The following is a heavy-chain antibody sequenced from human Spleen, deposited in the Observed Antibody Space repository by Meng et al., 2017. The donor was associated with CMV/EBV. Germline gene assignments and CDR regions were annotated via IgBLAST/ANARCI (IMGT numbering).Heavy chain of an antibody. CDR1: GFAFSDYY. D-gene: IGHD2/OR15-2a*01. Sequence: GGSLRLSCAASGFAFSDYYMSWIRLAPGKGLECISYISSSGNTIYYADSVKGRFTISRDNTKRSLYLQMNSLRADDTAVYYCSREAVPNISQPEYFQHWGQGTLVTVSS. CDR3: SREAVPNISQPEYFQH. V-gene: IGHV3-11*04. J-gene: IGHJ1*01. CDR2: ISSSGNTI.